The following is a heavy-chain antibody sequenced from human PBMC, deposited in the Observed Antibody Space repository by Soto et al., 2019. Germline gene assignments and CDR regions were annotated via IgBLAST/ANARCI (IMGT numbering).Heavy chain of an antibody. D-gene: IGHD6-19*01. CDR3: ARSPSTGWYYFDY. CDR2: IKSDGSST. J-gene: IGHJ4*02. Sequence: GSLRLSCAASDFTFSNYWMYWVRQAPGKGLVWVSRIKSDGSSTSYADSVEGRFTISRDNAKNTLYLQMNSLRGEDTAVYYCARSPSTGWYYFDYWGQGALVTVSS. V-gene: IGHV3-74*01. CDR1: DFTFSNYW.